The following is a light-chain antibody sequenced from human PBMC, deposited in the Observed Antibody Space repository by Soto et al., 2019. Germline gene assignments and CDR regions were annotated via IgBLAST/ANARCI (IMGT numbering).Light chain of an antibody. Sequence: DIQMTQSPSSLSASVGDRVTITCRASQSISSYINWYQQKPGKAPKLLIYAASSLQSGVPSRFSGSGSGTDFTLTISSLQPEDFATYYCQQSYSTPPALGQGTKLEIK. CDR1: QSISSY. CDR3: QQSYSTPPA. CDR2: AAS. V-gene: IGKV1-39*01. J-gene: IGKJ2*01.